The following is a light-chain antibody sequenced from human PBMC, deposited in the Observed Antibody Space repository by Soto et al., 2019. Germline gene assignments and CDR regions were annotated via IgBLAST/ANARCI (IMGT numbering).Light chain of an antibody. V-gene: IGKV1-27*01. J-gene: IGKJ5*01. CDR1: QGISNY. CDR3: QKYNSAPIT. CDR2: AES. Sequence: DIQMTQSPSSLSASVGDRVTITCRASQGISNYLAWYQQKPGKVPKLLIYAESTLQSGVPSRFSGSGSGTDFTLTISSLQPEDVATYYYQKYNSAPITFGQGTRLEIK.